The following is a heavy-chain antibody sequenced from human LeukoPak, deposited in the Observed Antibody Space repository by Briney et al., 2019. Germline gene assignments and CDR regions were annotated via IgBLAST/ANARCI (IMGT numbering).Heavy chain of an antibody. CDR1: GYSFTSYW. D-gene: IGHD3-9*01. CDR2: IYPGDSDT. V-gene: IGHV5-51*01. J-gene: IGHJ4*02. CDR3: ARPSYDILTGYYHFDY. Sequence: GESLKISCKGSGYSFTSYWIGWVRQMPGKGLEWMGIIYPGDSDTRYSPSFQGQVTISADKSISTAYLQWSSLKASDTAMYYCARPSYDILTGYYHFDYRGQGTLVTVSS.